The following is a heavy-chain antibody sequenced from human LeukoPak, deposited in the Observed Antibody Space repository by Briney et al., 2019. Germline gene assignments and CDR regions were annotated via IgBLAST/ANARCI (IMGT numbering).Heavy chain of an antibody. D-gene: IGHD5-18*01. CDR3: ARQNTAMVIGYDY. V-gene: IGHV4-30-2*01. CDR2: IYHSGST. Sequence: SQTLSLTCAVSGGSISSGGYSWSWIRQPPGKGLEWIGYIYHSGSTYYNPSLKSRVTISVDRSKNQFSLKLSSVTAADTAVYYCARQNTAMVIGYDYWGQGTLVTVSS. CDR1: GGSISSGGYS. J-gene: IGHJ4*02.